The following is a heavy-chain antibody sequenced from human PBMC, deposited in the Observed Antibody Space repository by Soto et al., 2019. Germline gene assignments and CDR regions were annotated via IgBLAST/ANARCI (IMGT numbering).Heavy chain of an antibody. D-gene: IGHD1-1*01. CDR2: IYYSGST. J-gene: IGHJ5*02. CDR1: GGSISRSSYF. CDR3: TRRDWNGIDP. V-gene: IGHV4-39*01. Sequence: QLQLQESGPGLVKPSETLSLTCTVSGGSISRSSYFWGWIRQPPGKGLEWIGNIYYSGSTYYYPSLTSRVTISVDTSKNQFSLKLSSVTGADTAVYYFTRRDWNGIDPWGHGTLVTVSS.